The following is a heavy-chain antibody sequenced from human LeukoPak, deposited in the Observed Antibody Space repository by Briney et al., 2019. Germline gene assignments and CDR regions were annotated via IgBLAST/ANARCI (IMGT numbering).Heavy chain of an antibody. CDR3: TTDGADYVWGSYLGDAFDI. CDR1: GFTFSNAW. CDR2: IKSKTDGGTT. V-gene: IGHV3-15*01. D-gene: IGHD3-16*02. J-gene: IGHJ3*02. Sequence: GGSIRLACAASGFTFSNAWMSWVRQAPGKGLEWVGRIKSKTDGGTTDYAAPVKGRFTISRDDSKNTLYLQMNSLKTEDTAVYYCTTDGADYVWGSYLGDAFDIWGQGTMVTVSS.